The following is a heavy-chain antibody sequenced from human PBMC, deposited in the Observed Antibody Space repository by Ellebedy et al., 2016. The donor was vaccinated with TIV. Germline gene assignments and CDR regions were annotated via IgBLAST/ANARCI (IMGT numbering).Heavy chain of an antibody. D-gene: IGHD3-22*01. CDR2: INAGNGNT. CDR3: ARRYYYDSSGYDRFDY. Sequence: AASVKVSCKASGYTFTSYGISWVRQAPGQRLEWMGWINAGNGNTKYSQKFQGRVTITRDTSASTAYMELRSLRSDDTAVYYCARRYYYDSSGYDRFDYWGQGTLVTVSS. J-gene: IGHJ4*02. V-gene: IGHV1-18*01. CDR1: GYTFTSYG.